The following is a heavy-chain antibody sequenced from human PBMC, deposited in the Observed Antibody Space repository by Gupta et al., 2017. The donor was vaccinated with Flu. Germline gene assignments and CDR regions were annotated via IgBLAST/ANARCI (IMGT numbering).Heavy chain of an antibody. CDR2: INQDGREI. CDR3: AIDRGYLQHDD. Sequence: EVRPVESGGGLVQTGGSLRLPCVVSRFTFRSCWMSWIRQAPGKGLEWVANINQDGREINYVDSVKGRFTTSRDNAKNSLYLQINSLRLEDTAVDYCAIDRGYLQHDDCDQGSLVTVSS. J-gene: IGHJ4*02. V-gene: IGHV3-7*01. CDR1: RFTFRSCW. D-gene: IGHD5-18*01.